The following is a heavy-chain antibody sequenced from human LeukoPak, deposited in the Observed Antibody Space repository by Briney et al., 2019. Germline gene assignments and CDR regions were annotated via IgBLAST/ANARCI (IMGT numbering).Heavy chain of an antibody. CDR1: GFTFSSYA. D-gene: IGHD3-9*01. Sequence: GGSLRLSCAASGFTFSSYAMSWVRQAPGKGLEWVSAISGSGGSTYYADSVKGRFTISRDNSKNTLYLQMNSLRAEDTAVYYCAIRGWEYDILTGYYPFDYWGQGTLVTVSS. CDR3: AIRGWEYDILTGYYPFDY. V-gene: IGHV3-23*01. CDR2: ISGSGGST. J-gene: IGHJ4*02.